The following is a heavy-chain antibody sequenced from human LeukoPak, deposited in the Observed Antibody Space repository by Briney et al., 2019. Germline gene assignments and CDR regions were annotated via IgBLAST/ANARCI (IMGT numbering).Heavy chain of an antibody. V-gene: IGHV3-53*01. CDR1: GVTVRSNY. D-gene: IGHD6-13*01. CDR3: ARDGTAAGYDY. CDR2: IYSGGST. J-gene: IGHJ4*02. Sequence: GGALRPSCAASGVTVRSNYTSRVRQAPGKGVEWVSVIYSGGSTYYADSVKGRFTISRDNSKNTLYLQMNSLRAEDTAVYYCARDGTAAGYDYWGQGTLVTVSS.